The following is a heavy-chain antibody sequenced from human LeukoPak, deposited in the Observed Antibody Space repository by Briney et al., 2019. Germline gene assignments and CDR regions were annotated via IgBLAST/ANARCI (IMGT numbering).Heavy chain of an antibody. CDR1: GGSFSANY. CDR3: ARVGYISGWYPFDF. D-gene: IGHD6-19*01. V-gene: IGHV4-34*01. J-gene: IGHJ4*02. CDR2: INHTGRT. Sequence: SETLSLTCAVSGGSFSANYWSWIRQPPGEGPERIGEINHTGRTNYNPSLKSRVTISVDMSKNQFSLKLSSVTAADTAVYYCARVGYISGWYPFDFWGLGTLVIVSS.